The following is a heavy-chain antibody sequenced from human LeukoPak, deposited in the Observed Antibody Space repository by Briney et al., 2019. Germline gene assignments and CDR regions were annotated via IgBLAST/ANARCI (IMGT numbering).Heavy chain of an antibody. V-gene: IGHV4-59*01. Sequence: SETLSLTCTVSGGSISSYYWSWLRKPPGKGLEWLGYIYYSGSTNYNPSLKRRLPISVDRSKHQFSLKLSSVTAADTYVYYCAIEGDNSGYDYWGQGNLVTVSS. CDR3: AIEGDNSGYDY. D-gene: IGHD5-12*01. CDR2: IYYSGST. CDR1: GGSISSYY. J-gene: IGHJ4*02.